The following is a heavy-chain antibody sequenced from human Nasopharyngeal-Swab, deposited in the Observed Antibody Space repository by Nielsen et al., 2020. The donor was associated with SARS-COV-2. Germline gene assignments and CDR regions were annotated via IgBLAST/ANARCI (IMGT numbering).Heavy chain of an antibody. J-gene: IGHJ5*02. V-gene: IGHV7-4-1*02. CDR2: INTNTGNP. D-gene: IGHD6-13*01. Sequence: ASAKVSCKASGYTFTSYAMNWVRQAPGQGLEWMGWINTNTGNPTYAQGFTGRFVFSLDTSVSTAYLQISSLKAEDTAVYYCARAGSSLTGRWFDPWGQGTLVTVSS. CDR1: GYTFTSYA. CDR3: ARAGSSLTGRWFDP.